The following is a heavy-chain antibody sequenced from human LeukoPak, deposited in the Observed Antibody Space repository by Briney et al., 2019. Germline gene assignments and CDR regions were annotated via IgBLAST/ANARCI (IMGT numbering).Heavy chain of an antibody. CDR2: IYYSGST. J-gene: IGHJ6*02. D-gene: IGHD4-17*01. CDR1: AGSISNYY. Sequence: SETLSLTCTVSAGSISNYYCASVRQPPGEELGWHGYIYYSGSTNTNPSLKSRVTISVDTSKPQFSLKLSSVTAADTAVYYCARDFGAVTTAYYYYAMAVWGRGTTVTVSS. CDR3: ARDFGAVTTAYYYYAMAV. V-gene: IGHV4-59*01.